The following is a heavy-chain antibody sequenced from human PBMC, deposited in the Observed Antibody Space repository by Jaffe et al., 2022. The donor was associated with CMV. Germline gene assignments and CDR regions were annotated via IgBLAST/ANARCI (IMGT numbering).Heavy chain of an antibody. V-gene: IGHV3-74*01. J-gene: IGHJ6*02. CDR3: ARDPRDTAMPNPPYYYYGMDV. D-gene: IGHD5-18*01. CDR1: GFTFSSYW. CDR2: INSDGSST. Sequence: EVQLVESGGGLVQPGGSLRLSCAASGFTFSSYWMHWVRQAPGKGLVWVSRINSDGSSTSYADSVKGRFTISRDNAKNTLYLQMNSLRAEDTAVYYCARDPRDTAMPNPPYYYYGMDVWGQGTTVTVSS.